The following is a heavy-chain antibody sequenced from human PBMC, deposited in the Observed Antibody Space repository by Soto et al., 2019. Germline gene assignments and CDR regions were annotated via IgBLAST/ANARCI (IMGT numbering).Heavy chain of an antibody. D-gene: IGHD1-26*01. CDR1: GGSISSYY. V-gene: IGHV4-59*12. J-gene: IGHJ6*02. CDR2: MYNTGST. Sequence: SETLSLTCTVSGGSISSYYWSWIRQPPGKGLEWIGYMYNTGSTVYNPSFKSRVTISVDKSKNQFSLKLSSVTAADTAVYYCARVSGSYYYGMDVWGQGITVTVSS. CDR3: ARVSGSYYYGMDV.